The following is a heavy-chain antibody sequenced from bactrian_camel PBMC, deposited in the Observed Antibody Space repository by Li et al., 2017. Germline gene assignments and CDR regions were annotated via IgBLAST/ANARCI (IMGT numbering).Heavy chain of an antibody. J-gene: IGHJ6*01. CDR2: LYTGGDTS. CDR1: GYTYTSSY. V-gene: IGHV3S40*01. CDR3: AADATCYTDVAKLALKLSRRDFGY. Sequence: DVQLVESGGGSVQAGGSLRLSCEVSGYTYTSSYMGWFRQAPGKEREGVAALYTGGDTSYIADFVKGRFALSRDNAKNTVYLQMNDLQPEDTAMYYCAADATCYTDVAKLALKLSRRDFGYWGQGTQVTVS. D-gene: IGHD2*01.